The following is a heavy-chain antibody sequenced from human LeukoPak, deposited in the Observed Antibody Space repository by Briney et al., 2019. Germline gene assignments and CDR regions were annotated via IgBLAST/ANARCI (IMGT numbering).Heavy chain of an antibody. J-gene: IGHJ4*02. Sequence: GGSLRLSCAASGFTFSSYWMSWVRQAPGRGLEWVANIKQDESEKYYADSVKGRFTISRDNAKNSLYLQMNGLRAEDTAVYYCGRDKAVGATHLDYWGQGTLVTVSS. CDR2: IKQDESEK. V-gene: IGHV3-7*01. CDR3: GRDKAVGATHLDY. CDR1: GFTFSSYW. D-gene: IGHD1-26*01.